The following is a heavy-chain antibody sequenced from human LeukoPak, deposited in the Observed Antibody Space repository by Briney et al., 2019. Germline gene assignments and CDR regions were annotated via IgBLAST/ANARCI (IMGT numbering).Heavy chain of an antibody. V-gene: IGHV3-23*01. CDR1: GFTFSISA. D-gene: IGHD3-16*02. CDR3: AKDRYDYVWGSYRPFNYFDY. J-gene: IGHJ4*02. CDR2: ISGSGGST. Sequence: PGGSLRLSCAASGFTFSISAMSWVRQAPGKGLEGVSAISGSGGSTYYADSVKGRFTISRDNSKNTLYLQMNSLRAEDTAVYYCAKDRYDYVWGSYRPFNYFDYWGQGILVTVSS.